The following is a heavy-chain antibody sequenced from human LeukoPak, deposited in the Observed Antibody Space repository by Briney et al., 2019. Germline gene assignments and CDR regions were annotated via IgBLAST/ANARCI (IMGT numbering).Heavy chain of an antibody. CDR1: GFTFSSYG. V-gene: IGHV3-33*06. Sequence: GGSLRLSCAASGFTFSSYGMHWVRQAPGKGLEWVAVIWYDGSNKYYADSVKCRFTISRDNSKNTLYLQMNSLRAEDTAVYYCAKRSSSLGYNWFDPWGQGTLVTVSS. CDR2: IWYDGSNK. D-gene: IGHD6-13*01. J-gene: IGHJ5*02. CDR3: AKRSSSLGYNWFDP.